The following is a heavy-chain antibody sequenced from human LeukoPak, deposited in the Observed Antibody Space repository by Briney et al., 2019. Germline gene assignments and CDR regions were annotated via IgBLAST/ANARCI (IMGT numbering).Heavy chain of an antibody. Sequence: GGSLRLSCAASGFTFSSYAMSWVRQAPGKGLEWVSAISGSGGSTYYADSVKGRFTISRDNAKNSLYLQMNSLRAEDTAVYYCARHTVTYYYYYMDVWGKGTTVTVSS. CDR3: ARHTVTYYYYYMDV. CDR1: GFTFSSYA. D-gene: IGHD4-17*01. CDR2: ISGSGGST. V-gene: IGHV3-23*01. J-gene: IGHJ6*03.